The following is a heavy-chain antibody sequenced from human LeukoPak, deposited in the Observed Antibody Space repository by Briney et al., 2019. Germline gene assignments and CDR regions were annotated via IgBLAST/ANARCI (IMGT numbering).Heavy chain of an antibody. Sequence: PSETLSLTCTVSGGSISSYYWTWIRQPAGKGLEWIGRIYTSGSTNYNPSLKSRVTMSVDTSNNQFSLNLSSVTAADTAVDYCARQMIAAGKNYYGMDVWGQGTTVTVSS. V-gene: IGHV4-4*07. CDR2: IYTSGST. CDR1: GGSISSYY. D-gene: IGHD6-13*01. J-gene: IGHJ6*02. CDR3: ARQMIAAGKNYYGMDV.